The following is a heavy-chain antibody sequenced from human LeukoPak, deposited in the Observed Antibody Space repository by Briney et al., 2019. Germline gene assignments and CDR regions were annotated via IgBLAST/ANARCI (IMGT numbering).Heavy chain of an antibody. CDR1: GGSFSGYY. Sequence: PSETLSLTCAVYGGSFSGYYWSWIRQPPGKGLEWIGEINHSGSTNYNPSLKSRVTISVDTSKNQFSLKLSSVTAADTAVYYRARIGSDYGSGSYGYYYYGMDVWGKGTTVTVSS. D-gene: IGHD3-10*01. CDR3: ARIGSDYGSGSYGYYYYGMDV. CDR2: INHSGST. V-gene: IGHV4-34*01. J-gene: IGHJ6*04.